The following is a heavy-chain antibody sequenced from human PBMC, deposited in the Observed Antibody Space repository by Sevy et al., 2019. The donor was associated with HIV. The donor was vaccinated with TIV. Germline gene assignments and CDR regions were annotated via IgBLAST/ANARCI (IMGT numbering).Heavy chain of an antibody. CDR2: ISYDGSNK. Sequence: GGSLRLSCAASGFTFSSYAMHWVRQAPGKGLEWVAVISYDGSNKYYADSVKGRFNISRDNSKNTLYLQMNSLRAEDTAVYYCARGGYYYGSGAQIGYYGMDVWGQGTTVTVSS. V-gene: IGHV3-30-3*01. J-gene: IGHJ6*02. CDR3: ARGGYYYGSGAQIGYYGMDV. D-gene: IGHD3-10*01. CDR1: GFTFSSYA.